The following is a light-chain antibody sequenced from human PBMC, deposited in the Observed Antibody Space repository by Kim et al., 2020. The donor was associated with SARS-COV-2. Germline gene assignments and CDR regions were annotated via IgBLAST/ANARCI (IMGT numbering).Light chain of an antibody. J-gene: IGKJ1*01. Sequence: ASVGDRVTISCRASQTIVTYLNWYQQKPGKAPKLLIYATSNVQSGVPSRFSGSGSGTDFTLTISSLQPEDFATYYCQQSYSTAWTFGRGTKVDIK. CDR2: ATS. V-gene: IGKV1-39*01. CDR1: QTIVTY. CDR3: QQSYSTAWT.